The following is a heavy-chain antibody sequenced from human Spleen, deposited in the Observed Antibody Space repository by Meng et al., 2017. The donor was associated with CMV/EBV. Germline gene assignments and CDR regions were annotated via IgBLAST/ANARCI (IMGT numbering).Heavy chain of an antibody. CDR3: ARVGFWSGPDY. CDR2: INHSGST. Sequence: SETLSLTCAVYGGSFSGYYWSWIRQPPGKGLEWIGEINHSGSTNYNPSLKSRVTISVDTSKNQFSLKLSSVTAADTAVYYCARVGFWSGPDYWSQGTLVTVSS. D-gene: IGHD3-3*01. CDR1: GGSFSGYY. J-gene: IGHJ4*02. V-gene: IGHV4-34*01.